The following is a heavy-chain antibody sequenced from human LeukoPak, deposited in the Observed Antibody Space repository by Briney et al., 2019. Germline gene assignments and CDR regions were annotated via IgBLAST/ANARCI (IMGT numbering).Heavy chain of an antibody. Sequence: GGSLRLSCVTSGFTFSSYAMSWVRQAPGKGLEWVSAFSGGGGSTYYADSVKGRFTISRDNSKNTLYLQMNSLRVEDTAVYYCAKKVPANWGSYFDYWGQGTLVTVSS. CDR3: AKKVPANWGSYFDY. CDR2: FSGGGGST. V-gene: IGHV3-23*01. D-gene: IGHD7-27*01. J-gene: IGHJ4*02. CDR1: GFTFSSYA.